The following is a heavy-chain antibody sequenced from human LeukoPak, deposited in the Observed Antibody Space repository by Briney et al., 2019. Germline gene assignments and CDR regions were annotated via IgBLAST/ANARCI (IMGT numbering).Heavy chain of an antibody. CDR3: ARVEYQLLGGYYYYMDV. J-gene: IGHJ6*03. Sequence: SETLSLTCTVSGGSISSYYWSWIRQPPRKGLEWIGYIYYSGSTNYNPSLKTPVNISVDTSKNQFSLKLSSVTAADTAVYYCARVEYQLLGGYYYYMDVWGKGTTVTVSS. V-gene: IGHV4-59*01. CDR2: IYYSGST. D-gene: IGHD2-2*01. CDR1: GGSISSYY.